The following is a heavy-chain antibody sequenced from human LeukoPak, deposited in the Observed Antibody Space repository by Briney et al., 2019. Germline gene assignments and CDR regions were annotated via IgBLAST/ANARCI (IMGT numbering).Heavy chain of an antibody. J-gene: IGHJ6*02. CDR1: GFTFSSYA. CDR2: ISSNGGST. CDR3: ARAIYSGSYSSGMDV. V-gene: IGHV3-64*01. D-gene: IGHD1-26*01. Sequence: GGSLRLSCAASGFTFSSYAMHWVRQAPGKGLEYVSAISSNGGSTYYANSVKGRFTISRDNSKNTLYPQMGSLRAEDMAVYYCARAIYSGSYSSGMDVWGQGTTVTVSS.